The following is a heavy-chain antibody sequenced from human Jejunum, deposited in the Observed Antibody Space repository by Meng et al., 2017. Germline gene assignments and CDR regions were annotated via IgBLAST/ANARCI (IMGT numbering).Heavy chain of an antibody. V-gene: IGHV4-4*02. J-gene: IGHJ4*02. CDR3: ARAYCTDVSCHDFFDS. CDR1: GASISRTNW. Sequence: QVPLQESVPGLVKPSGTLFPTCAVSGASISRTNWWSWVRQPPGKGLEWIGKIDPSESTHYNPSLKGRVTISADRSKNQFSLRLTSVTAADTAIYYCARAYCTDVSCHDFFDSWGQGTLVTVSS. D-gene: IGHD2-8*01. CDR2: IDPSEST.